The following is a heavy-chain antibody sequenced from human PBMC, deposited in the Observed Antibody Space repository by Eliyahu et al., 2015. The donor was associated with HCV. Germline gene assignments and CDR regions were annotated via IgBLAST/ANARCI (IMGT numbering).Heavy chain of an antibody. CDR2: MNPNSGNT. Sequence: QVQLVQSGAEVKKPGXSVKVSCKASGYTFTSYDINWVRQATGQGLEWMGWMNPNSGNTGYAQKFQGRVTMTRNTSISTAYMELSSLRSEDTAVYYCARGPVYCSSTSCYGDAFDIWGQGTMVTVSS. D-gene: IGHD2-2*01. CDR3: ARGPVYCSSTSCYGDAFDI. CDR1: GYTFTSYD. J-gene: IGHJ3*02. V-gene: IGHV1-8*01.